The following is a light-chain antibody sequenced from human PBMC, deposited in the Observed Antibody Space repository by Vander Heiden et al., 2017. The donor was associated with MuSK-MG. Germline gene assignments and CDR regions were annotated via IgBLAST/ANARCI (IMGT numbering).Light chain of an antibody. CDR2: AAT. V-gene: IGKV1-39*01. CDR3: EQSYSAPRT. CDR1: PRIAGY. J-gene: IGKJ3*01. Sequence: IQLSQSPTYLSASVGDRVTITCRASPRIAGYLNWYQQNPGRAPRLLVYAATYLQSGVPSRFSGSGTETDFTLTISRLPPEDFATYCCEQSYSAPRTFGHGTRVDVK.